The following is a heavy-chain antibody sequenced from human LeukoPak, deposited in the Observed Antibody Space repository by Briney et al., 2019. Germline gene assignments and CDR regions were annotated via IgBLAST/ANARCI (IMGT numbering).Heavy chain of an antibody. CDR1: GYTFTGYY. CDR3: AFRDCSGGSCYGPIDY. Sequence: ASVKVSCKAPGYTFTGYYMHWVRQAPGQGLEWMGWINPNSGGTNYAQKFQGRVTMTRDTSISTAYMELSRLRSDDTAVYYCAFRDCSGGSCYGPIDYWGQGTLVTVSS. CDR2: INPNSGGT. J-gene: IGHJ4*02. V-gene: IGHV1-2*02. D-gene: IGHD2-15*01.